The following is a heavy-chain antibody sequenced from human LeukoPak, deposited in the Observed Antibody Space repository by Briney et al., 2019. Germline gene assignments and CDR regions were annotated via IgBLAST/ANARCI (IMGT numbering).Heavy chain of an antibody. CDR2: INSDGSST. J-gene: IGHJ4*02. Sequence: GGSLRLSCAASGFTFSSYWMHWVRQAPGKGLVWVSRINSDGSSTSYADSVKGRFTISRDNSKNTLYLQMNSLRAEDTAVYYCAKGGDIVVVVAATAELDYWGQGTLVTVSS. CDR1: GFTFSSYW. V-gene: IGHV3-74*01. CDR3: AKGGDIVVVVAATAELDY. D-gene: IGHD2-15*01.